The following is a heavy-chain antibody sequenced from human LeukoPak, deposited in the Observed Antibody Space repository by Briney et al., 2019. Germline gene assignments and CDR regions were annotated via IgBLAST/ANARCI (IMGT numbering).Heavy chain of an antibody. CDR2: ISRAGDYT. D-gene: IGHD6-19*01. Sequence: PGGSLTLFCVASGFTFSSYSMNWVRQAPGKGLEWVSSISRAGDYTYSEDSVQGRFTISRDNAKDSLYLQLNSLRAEDTAIYYCARDLMAVAGTGFDCWGQGGLVTVSS. J-gene: IGHJ4*02. CDR1: GFTFSSYS. V-gene: IGHV3-21*01. CDR3: ARDLMAVAGTGFDC.